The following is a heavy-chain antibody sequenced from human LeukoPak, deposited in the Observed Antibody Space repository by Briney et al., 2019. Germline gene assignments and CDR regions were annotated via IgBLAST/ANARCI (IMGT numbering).Heavy chain of an antibody. CDR3: ATPFYGGNLRGYFDY. V-gene: IGHV1-69*13. D-gene: IGHD4-23*01. Sequence: GASVKVSCKASGGTFSSYAISWVRQAPGQGLEWMGGIIPIFGTANYAQKFQGRVTITADESTSTAYMELSSLRSEDTAVYYCATPFYGGNLRGYFDYWGQGTLVTVSS. CDR2: IIPIFGTA. CDR1: GGTFSSYA. J-gene: IGHJ4*02.